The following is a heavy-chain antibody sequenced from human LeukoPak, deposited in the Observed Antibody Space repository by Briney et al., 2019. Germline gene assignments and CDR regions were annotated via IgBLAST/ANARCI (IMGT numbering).Heavy chain of an antibody. D-gene: IGHD6-13*01. CDR1: GFAFSRYC. J-gene: IGHJ4*02. Sequence: GGSLRLSCAASGFAFSRYCMNWIRHVPGKGLEWVAYISRTSPPTMYYADSVEGRFTISRDNAKNSLYLQMNSLRAEDTAVYYCARYWSSWSADFWGQGTLVTVSS. V-gene: IGHV3-48*01. CDR2: ISRTSPPTM. CDR3: ARYWSSWSADF.